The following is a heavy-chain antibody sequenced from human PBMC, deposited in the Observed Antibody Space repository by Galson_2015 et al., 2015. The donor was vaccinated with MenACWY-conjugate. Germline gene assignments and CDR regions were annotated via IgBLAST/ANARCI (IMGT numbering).Heavy chain of an antibody. CDR2: INAGDGNT. D-gene: IGHD1-26*01. V-gene: IGHV1-3*01. CDR1: GYTFTNYA. CDR3: GRGIWAAPTIRWGHYYMDV. J-gene: IGHJ6*03. Sequence: SVKVSCKASGYTFTNYAMQWVRQAPGQRLEWMGWINAGDGNTKYSQNFQGRLTITRDTSASTAYMELSSLKSEDTAVYYCGRGIWAAPTIRWGHYYMDVWGKGTTVTVSS.